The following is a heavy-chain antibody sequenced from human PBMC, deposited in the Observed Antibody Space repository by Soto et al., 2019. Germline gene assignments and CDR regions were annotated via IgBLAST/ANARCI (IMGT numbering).Heavy chain of an antibody. CDR2: MYNDGRT. CDR1: GGSVSSGGFY. J-gene: IGHJ4*02. D-gene: IGHD6-25*01. Sequence: QVRLQESGPGLVKPSQTLSLTCTVSGGSVSSGGFYWNWIRQHPGKGLEWIGYMYNDGRTEYNPSLKSRVSISVDTPKNQFSLKVMSVTVADTAVYYCTREAGYWGQGILVTASS. V-gene: IGHV4-31*03. CDR3: TREAGY.